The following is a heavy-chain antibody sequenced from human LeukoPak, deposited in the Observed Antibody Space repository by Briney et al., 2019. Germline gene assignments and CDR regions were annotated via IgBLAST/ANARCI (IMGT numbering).Heavy chain of an antibody. CDR2: ISGSGGST. J-gene: IGHJ3*02. CDR1: GFTFSTYA. D-gene: IGHD2-2*01. CDR3: AKCGTTCYANAFYI. Sequence: PGGSLRLSCAASGFTFSTYAMSWVRQAPGKGLEWVSAISGSGGSTYFADSVKGRFTISRDNSKNTLYMQMNSLRAEDAAVYYCAKCGTTCYANAFYIWGQGTMVTVSS. V-gene: IGHV3-23*01.